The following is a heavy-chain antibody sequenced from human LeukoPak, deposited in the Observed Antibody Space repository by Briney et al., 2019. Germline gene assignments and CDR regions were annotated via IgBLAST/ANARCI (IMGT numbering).Heavy chain of an antibody. CDR2: FDPEDGET. D-gene: IGHD2/OR15-2a*01. Sequence: ASVKVSCKVSGYTLTELSMHWVRQAPGKGLEWMGGFDPEDGETIYAQKFQGRVTMTEDTSTDTAYMELSSLRSEDTAVYYCARQNNSEQPSLYYYYYYYMDVWGKGTTVTVSS. J-gene: IGHJ6*03. CDR3: ARQNNSEQPSLYYYYYYYMDV. CDR1: GYTLTELS. V-gene: IGHV1-24*01.